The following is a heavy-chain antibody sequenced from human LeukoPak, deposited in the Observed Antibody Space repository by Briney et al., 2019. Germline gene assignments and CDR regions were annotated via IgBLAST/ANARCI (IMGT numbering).Heavy chain of an antibody. CDR1: GYLFFGYY. V-gene: IGHV1-2*02. J-gene: IGHJ1*01. CDR2: IDPYTGNT. CDR3: AREYSASEH. D-gene: IGHD5-12*01. Sequence: GASVKVSCKASGYLFFGYYLHWVRQAPGQGLEWMAWIDPYTGNTHYAQKFQGRITVTRDTSLSTTYMELNWLTSDDTALYYCAREYSASEHWGQGTLVTVSS.